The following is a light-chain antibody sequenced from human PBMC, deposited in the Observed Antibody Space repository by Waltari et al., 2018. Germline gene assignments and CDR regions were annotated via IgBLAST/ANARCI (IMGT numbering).Light chain of an antibody. CDR3: QRYDNLPVFA. CDR2: DAS. V-gene: IGKV1-33*01. Sequence: DIQLTQSPSSLSASVGDRVTITCQASQPITNYLNWYQQKPGKAPELLIYDASKLETGVPSRFSGRQSGTEFTFTIASLQPEDVATYYCQRYDNLPVFAFGPGTKVNVK. CDR1: QPITNY. J-gene: IGKJ3*01.